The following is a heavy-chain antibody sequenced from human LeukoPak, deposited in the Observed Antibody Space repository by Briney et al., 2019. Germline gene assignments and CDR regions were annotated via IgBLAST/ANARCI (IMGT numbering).Heavy chain of an antibody. Sequence: GGSLRLSCAASGFTLNNYAMTWVRQAPGKGLEWVSAISGSGIATYYVDSVKGRFTISRDNSRNTLYLQMISLRAEDTAVYYCARMWSYYYDSSGYKYYFDYWGQGTLVTVSS. V-gene: IGHV3-23*01. CDR1: GFTLNNYA. D-gene: IGHD3-22*01. J-gene: IGHJ4*02. CDR3: ARMWSYYYDSSGYKYYFDY. CDR2: ISGSGIAT.